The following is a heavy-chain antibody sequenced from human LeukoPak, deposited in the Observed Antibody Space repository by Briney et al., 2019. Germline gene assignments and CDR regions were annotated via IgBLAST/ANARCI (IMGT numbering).Heavy chain of an antibody. CDR1: GFTFSSYW. Sequence: GGSLRLSCAASGFTFSSYWMHWVRQTPGKGLVWVSRIKSDGTTIYADSVKDRFTVSRDNAKNTLYLQMNSLRAEDTAMYYCAKRDVYLIDFWGQGTLVTVSS. CDR3: AKRDVYLIDF. J-gene: IGHJ4*02. D-gene: IGHD5-24*01. V-gene: IGHV3-74*01. CDR2: IKSDGTT.